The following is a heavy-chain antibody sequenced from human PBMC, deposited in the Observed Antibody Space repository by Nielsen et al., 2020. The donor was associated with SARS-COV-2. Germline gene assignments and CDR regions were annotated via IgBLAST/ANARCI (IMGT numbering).Heavy chain of an antibody. V-gene: IGHV3-30*18. Sequence: GESLKISCAASGFTFSHYGMHWVRQDPGKGLEWVAVISYEGSATYYADSVKGRFTVSRDNSKNTLYLQINSLRAEDTAIYYCAKTPDLYAAYDYFDYWGQGTLVTVSS. CDR1: GFTFSHYG. CDR2: ISYEGSAT. CDR3: AKTPDLYAAYDYFDY. J-gene: IGHJ4*02. D-gene: IGHD2-8*01.